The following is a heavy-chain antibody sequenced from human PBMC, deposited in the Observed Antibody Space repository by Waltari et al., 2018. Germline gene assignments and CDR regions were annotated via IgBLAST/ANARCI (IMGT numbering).Heavy chain of an antibody. D-gene: IGHD7-27*01. V-gene: IGHV3-21*01. CDR1: GFTFSDFT. CDR3: APLTGKGFY. Sequence: EVHLVESGGGLVKPGGSLRLSCAASGFTFSDFTMNWVRQAPGKGLEWISSISRSSTYIYYIDSVKGRFTISRDNAKNSLSLQMDSLRADDTAVYYCAPLTGKGFYWGLGTLVSVSS. CDR2: ISRSSTYI. J-gene: IGHJ4*02.